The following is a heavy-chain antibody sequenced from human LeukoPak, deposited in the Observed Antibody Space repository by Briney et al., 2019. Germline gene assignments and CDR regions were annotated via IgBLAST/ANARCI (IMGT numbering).Heavy chain of an antibody. CDR2: LYSGGTK. V-gene: IGHV3-66*01. D-gene: IGHD4-17*01. CDR3: ASGLRSTTPPYY. J-gene: IGHJ4*02. CDR1: GFTVSSNY. Sequence: GRSLGLSCAASGFTVSSNYMSWVRQAPGKGLEWVSVLYSGGTKFYADSVKDRFTITRDNSKNTLYLQMTGLRAEDTAVYYCASGLRSTTPPYYWGQGTLVTVSS.